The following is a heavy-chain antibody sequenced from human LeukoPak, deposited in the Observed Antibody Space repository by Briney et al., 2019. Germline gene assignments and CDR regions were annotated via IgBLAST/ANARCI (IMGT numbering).Heavy chain of an antibody. Sequence: PGGSLRLSCAASGFTFSSYAMSWVRQAPGKGLEWVSAISGSGGSTYYADSVKGRFTISRDNSKNTLYLQMNSLRAEDTAVYYCAKDSMDCSSTSCHSDYWGQGTLVTVSS. CDR3: AKDSMDCSSTSCHSDY. CDR1: GFTFSSYA. CDR2: ISGSGGST. J-gene: IGHJ4*02. D-gene: IGHD2-2*01. V-gene: IGHV3-23*01.